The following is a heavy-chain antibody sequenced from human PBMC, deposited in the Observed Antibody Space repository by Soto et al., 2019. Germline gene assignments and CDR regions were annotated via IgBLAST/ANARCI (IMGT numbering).Heavy chain of an antibody. CDR2: ISGSGGST. D-gene: IGHD2-15*01. J-gene: IGHJ6*02. V-gene: IGHV3-23*01. Sequence: EVQLLESGGGLVQPGGSLRLSCAASGFTFSSYAMSWVRQAPGKGLEWVSAISGSGGSTYYADSVKGRFTISRDNSKNTLYLQMNSLRAEDTAVYYCAKSGGSGYSPYYYYGMDVWGQGTTVTVSS. CDR1: GFTFSSYA. CDR3: AKSGGSGYSPYYYYGMDV.